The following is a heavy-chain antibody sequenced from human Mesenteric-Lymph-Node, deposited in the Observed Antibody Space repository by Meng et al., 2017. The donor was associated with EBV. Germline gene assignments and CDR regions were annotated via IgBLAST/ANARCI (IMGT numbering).Heavy chain of an antibody. CDR1: GESFSGYY. Sequence: ARVQQWGSGMLPPSDTLSPTCTVYGESFSGYYWSWIRQPPGKGLEWIGEINHSGTTNYHPSLESRVTISVDTSKNQLSLKLTSLTAADTAVYYCARLGNGHWGQGTLVTVSS. V-gene: IGHV4-34*01. J-gene: IGHJ4*02. CDR3: ARLGNGH. CDR2: INHSGTT.